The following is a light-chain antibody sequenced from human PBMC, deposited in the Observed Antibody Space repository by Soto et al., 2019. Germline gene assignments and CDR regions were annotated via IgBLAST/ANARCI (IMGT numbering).Light chain of an antibody. V-gene: IGKV3-20*01. J-gene: IGKJ1*01. CDR1: QSVPSNF. Sequence: EIVLTQSPGTLSLSPGERATLSCRASQSVPSNFLAWYQQKPGQAPILVIYGVSRRATGIPDRFSGSGSGTDFTLTISRLEPEDFAVYYCQQYDSAWTFGQGTKGEIK. CDR3: QQYDSAWT. CDR2: GVS.